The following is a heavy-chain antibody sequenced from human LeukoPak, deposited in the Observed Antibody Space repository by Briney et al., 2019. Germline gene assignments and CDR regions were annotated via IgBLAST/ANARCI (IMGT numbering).Heavy chain of an antibody. CDR1: GDSISDYY. J-gene: IGHJ4*02. Sequence: SETLSLTCTVSGDSISDYYWRWIRQPPGKGLEWIGQVSYSGSTNYNPSLRGRITMSVDTSKNQFSLKLSSVTAAGTAVYYCARGRYSWNYGVVFDYWGQGTLVTVSS. V-gene: IGHV4-59*01. D-gene: IGHD1-26*01. CDR3: ARGRYSWNYGVVFDY. CDR2: VSYSGST.